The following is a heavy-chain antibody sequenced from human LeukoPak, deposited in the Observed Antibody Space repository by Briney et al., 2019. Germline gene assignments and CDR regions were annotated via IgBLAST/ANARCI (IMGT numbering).Heavy chain of an antibody. V-gene: IGHV3-30*03. CDR2: ISYDGSNK. D-gene: IGHD3-10*01. J-gene: IGHJ4*02. CDR3: ARVGYYYGSGSYVIDY. CDR1: GFTFSSYG. Sequence: GGSLRLSCAASGFTFSSYGMHWVRQAPGKGLEWVAVISYDGSNKYYADSVKGRFTISRDNSKNTLYLQMNSLRAEDTAVYYCARVGYYYGSGSYVIDYWGQGTLVTVSS.